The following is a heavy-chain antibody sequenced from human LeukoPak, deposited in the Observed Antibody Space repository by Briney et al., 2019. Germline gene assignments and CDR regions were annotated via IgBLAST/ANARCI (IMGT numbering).Heavy chain of an antibody. D-gene: IGHD6-13*01. CDR3: ARDGGSSWYFDY. J-gene: IGHJ4*02. V-gene: IGHV3-11*04. Sequence: GGSLRLSCAPSGFTFSDYYMSWVRQAPGKGLECVSYISSSGNTTYHADSVKGRFTISRDNAKNSLYLQMSSLRAEDTAVYYCARDGGSSWYFDYWGQGTLVTVSS. CDR2: ISSSGNTT. CDR1: GFTFSDYY.